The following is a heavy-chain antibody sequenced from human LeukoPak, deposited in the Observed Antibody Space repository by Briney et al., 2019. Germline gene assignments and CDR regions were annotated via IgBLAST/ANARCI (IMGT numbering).Heavy chain of an antibody. J-gene: IGHJ5*02. CDR3: ASTNCSSASCYGANWFDP. Sequence: TSQTLSLTCTVSGGSISSGEYYWSWIRQPPGKGLEWIGYIYYSGNTFHYNPSLKSRVNISVDTSKNQFSLRLSSVTAVDTAVYYCASTNCSSASCYGANWFDPWGQGTLVTVSS. D-gene: IGHD2-2*01. CDR1: GGSISSGEYY. CDR2: IYYSGNT. V-gene: IGHV4-30-4*08.